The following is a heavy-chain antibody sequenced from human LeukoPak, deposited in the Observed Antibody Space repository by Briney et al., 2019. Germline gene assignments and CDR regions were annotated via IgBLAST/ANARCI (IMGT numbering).Heavy chain of an antibody. V-gene: IGHV3-43*01. CDR3: AKGNAYSDYYMDV. Sequence: PGGSLRLSCAASGFTFDDYSIHWVRQAPGKGLEWVSFISWDGVSTYYADSVKGRFTTSRDNSKNSLYLQINSLRTEDTALYYCAKGNAYSDYYMDVWGKGTTVTVSS. J-gene: IGHJ6*03. D-gene: IGHD1-1*01. CDR2: ISWDGVST. CDR1: GFTFDDYS.